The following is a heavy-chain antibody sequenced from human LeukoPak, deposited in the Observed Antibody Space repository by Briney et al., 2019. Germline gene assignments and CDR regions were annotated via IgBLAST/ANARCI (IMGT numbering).Heavy chain of an antibody. CDR1: GGSISSYY. CDR2: IYYSGST. CDR3: ARGGTTIDY. J-gene: IGHJ4*02. Sequence: PSETLSLTRTVSGGSISSYYWSWIRQPPGKGLEWIGYIYYSGSTNYNPSLKSRVTISVDTSKNQFSLKLSSVTAADTAVYYCARGGTTIDYWGQGTLVTVSS. V-gene: IGHV4-59*01. D-gene: IGHD4-11*01.